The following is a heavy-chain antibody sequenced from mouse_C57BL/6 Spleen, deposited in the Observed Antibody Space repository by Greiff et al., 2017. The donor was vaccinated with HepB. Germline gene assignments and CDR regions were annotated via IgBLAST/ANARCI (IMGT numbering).Heavy chain of an antibody. D-gene: IGHD2-5*01. CDR1: GYAFSSSW. J-gene: IGHJ4*01. Sequence: VQLQQSGPELVKPGASVKISCKASGYAFSSSWMNWVKQRPGKGLEWIGRIYPGDGDTNYNGKFKGKATLTADKSSSTAYMQLSSLTSEDSAVYFCARGDYSNLYYAMDYWGQGTSVTVSS. CDR3: ARGDYSNLYYAMDY. CDR2: IYPGDGDT. V-gene: IGHV1-82*01.